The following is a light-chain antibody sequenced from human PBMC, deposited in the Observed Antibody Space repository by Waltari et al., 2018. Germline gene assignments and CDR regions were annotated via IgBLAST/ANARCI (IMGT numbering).Light chain of an antibody. V-gene: IGKV1-5*01. CDR2: GAS. Sequence: DIQMTQSPSTLSASVGDRVTITCRASQSINTNLAWYQQKPGKAPKLLIYGASTLESGVPGRFSGTGSGTEFTLTISSLQPDDFATYYCQRYNSYANTFGQGTKVDIK. J-gene: IGKJ2*01. CDR3: QRYNSYANT. CDR1: QSINTN.